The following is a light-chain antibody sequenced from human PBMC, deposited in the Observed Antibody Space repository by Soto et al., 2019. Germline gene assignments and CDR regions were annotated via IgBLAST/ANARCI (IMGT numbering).Light chain of an antibody. Sequence: QSVLTQPPSASGTPGQRVTISCSGSSSNIGSNTVNWYQQLPGTAPKLLIYSNNQRPSGVPDRFSGSKFGTSASLAISGLQSEDEADYYCAAWDDSLNGPWVFGGGTKLTVL. CDR1: SSNIGSNT. V-gene: IGLV1-44*01. CDR2: SNN. J-gene: IGLJ3*02. CDR3: AAWDDSLNGPWV.